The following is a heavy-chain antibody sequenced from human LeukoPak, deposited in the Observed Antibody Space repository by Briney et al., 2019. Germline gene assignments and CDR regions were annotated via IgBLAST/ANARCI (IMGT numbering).Heavy chain of an antibody. Sequence: SETLSLTCAVYGGSFSGYYWSWIRQPPGKGLEWIGEINHSGSTNYNPSLKSRVTISVGTSKNQFSLKLSSVTAADTAVYYCARCTMVRGVSDYWGQGTLVTASS. CDR2: INHSGST. J-gene: IGHJ4*02. D-gene: IGHD3-10*01. CDR1: GGSFSGYY. V-gene: IGHV4-34*01. CDR3: ARCTMVRGVSDY.